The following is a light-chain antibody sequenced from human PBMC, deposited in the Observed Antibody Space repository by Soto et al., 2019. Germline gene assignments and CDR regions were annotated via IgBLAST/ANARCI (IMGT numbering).Light chain of an antibody. CDR1: MRDVGAYNL. V-gene: IGLV2-14*01. J-gene: IGLJ3*02. CDR2: EVH. CDR3: SAYTARSTLL. Sequence: QSVLTQPASVSGSAGQSITISCSGTMRDVGAYNLVSWYQQHPGTAPKLIIYEVHNRPSGISSRFSGSRSGNTASLTISGLQSEDEGDYYCSAYTARSTLLFGGGTKLTVL.